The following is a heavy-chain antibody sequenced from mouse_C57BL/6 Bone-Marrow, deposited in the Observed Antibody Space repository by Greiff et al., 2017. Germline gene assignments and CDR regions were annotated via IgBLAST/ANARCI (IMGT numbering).Heavy chain of an antibody. D-gene: IGHD2-4*01. CDR3: ARTGLLYYEYGGWYFDV. J-gene: IGHJ1*03. Sequence: QLQQSGPVLVKPGASVKMSCKASGYTFTDYYMNWVKQSHGKSLEWIGVINPYNGGTSYTQKFKGKATLTVDKSSSTAYMELNSLTSEDSAVYYCARTGLLYYEYGGWYFDVWGKGTTVTVSS. CDR1: GYTFTDYY. CDR2: INPYNGGT. V-gene: IGHV1-19*01.